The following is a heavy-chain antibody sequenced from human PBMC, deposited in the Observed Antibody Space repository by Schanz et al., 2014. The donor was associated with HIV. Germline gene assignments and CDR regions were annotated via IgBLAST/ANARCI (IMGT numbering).Heavy chain of an antibody. V-gene: IGHV3-23*01. Sequence: EVQLLDSGGGLVQPGGSLRLSCVASVFTFNNYAMTWVRQAPGKGLEWVSSISESGGRSYYADSVNGRFTISRDNSKNTLYLQMTTLRTEDTAVYYCAKPEYDSRGNSQSHFDSWGQGTLVTVSS. D-gene: IGHD3-22*01. CDR3: AKPEYDSRGNSQSHFDS. CDR2: ISESGGRS. CDR1: VFTFNNYA. J-gene: IGHJ4*02.